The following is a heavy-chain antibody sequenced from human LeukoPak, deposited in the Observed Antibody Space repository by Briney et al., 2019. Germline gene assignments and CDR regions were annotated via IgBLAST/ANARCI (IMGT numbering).Heavy chain of an antibody. CDR1: GFTFSNYA. D-gene: IGHD2-15*01. V-gene: IGHV3-23*01. CDR3: AKGATGLRIVGDD. CDR2: ITGSGNDA. J-gene: IGHJ4*02. Sequence: GGSLRLSCAASGFTFSNYAMTWVRQAPGKGLEWVSTITGSGNDAYYADSVKGRFTISRDNSKNMLYLQMNSLRAEDTAVYYCAKGATGLRIVGDDWGQGTLVTFSS.